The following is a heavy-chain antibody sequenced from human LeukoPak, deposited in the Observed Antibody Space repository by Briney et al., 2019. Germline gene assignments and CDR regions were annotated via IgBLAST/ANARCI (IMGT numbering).Heavy chain of an antibody. V-gene: IGHV3-74*01. CDR3: ARVGAVAGGFDI. Sequence: GGSLRLSCAASGFIFSSYWMHWVRQAPGKGLVWVSRIKSDGSSTSYADSVKGRFTIYRDNAKNTLHLQMNSLRAEDTAVYYCARVGAVAGGFDIWGQGTMVTVST. CDR1: GFIFSSYW. CDR2: IKSDGSST. D-gene: IGHD6-19*01. J-gene: IGHJ3*02.